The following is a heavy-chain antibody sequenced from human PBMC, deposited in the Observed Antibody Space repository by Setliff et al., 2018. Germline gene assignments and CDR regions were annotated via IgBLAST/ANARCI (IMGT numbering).Heavy chain of an antibody. CDR3: ATGGYSGYDYVY. V-gene: IGHV1-24*01. D-gene: IGHD5-12*01. CDR2: FDPEDGET. CDR1: GYTFTGYY. Sequence: EASVKVSCKASGYTFTGYYMHWVRQAPGQGLEWMGGFDPEDGETIYAQKFQGRVTMTEDTSTDTAYMELSSLRSEDTAVYYCATGGYSGYDYVYWGQGTLVTVSS. J-gene: IGHJ4*02.